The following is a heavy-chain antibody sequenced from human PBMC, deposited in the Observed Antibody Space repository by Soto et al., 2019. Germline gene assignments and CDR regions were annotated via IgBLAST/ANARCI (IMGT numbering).Heavy chain of an antibody. CDR2: ISYDGSNK. J-gene: IGHJ3*02. CDR3: AKVGAKSADAIDI. D-gene: IGHD1-26*01. CDR1: GFTFSSYG. Sequence: GGSLRLSCAASGFTFSSYGMHWVRQAPGKGLEWVAVISYDGSNKYYADSVKGRFTISRDNSKNTLYLQMNSLRAEDTAVYYCAKVGAKSADAIDIWGQGTMVTVSS. V-gene: IGHV3-30*18.